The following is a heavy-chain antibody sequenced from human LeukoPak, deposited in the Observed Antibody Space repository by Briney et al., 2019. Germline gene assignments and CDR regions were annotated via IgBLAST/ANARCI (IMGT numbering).Heavy chain of an antibody. Sequence: PGGSLRFSCAASGFTFSSYAMHWVRQAPGKGLEWVAVISYDGSNKYYADSVKGRFTISRDNSKNTLYLQMNSLRAEDTAVYYCASSAGELPHYLVYWGQGTLVTVSS. CDR1: GFTFSSYA. V-gene: IGHV3-30-3*01. J-gene: IGHJ4*02. CDR2: ISYDGSNK. D-gene: IGHD1-26*01. CDR3: ASSAGELPHYLVY.